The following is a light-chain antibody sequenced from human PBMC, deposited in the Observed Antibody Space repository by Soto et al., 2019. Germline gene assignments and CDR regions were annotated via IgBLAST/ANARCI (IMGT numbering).Light chain of an antibody. CDR1: QSISTW. J-gene: IGKJ2*01. Sequence: DIQMTQSPSTLSAYVGDRVTITCRASQSISTWLAWYQQKPGKAPKFLIDKASSLESGGPSRFSGSGSGTEFTLTISSLQPDDFVTYYCQQYNSSPYTFGQGTKLEIQ. CDR2: KAS. V-gene: IGKV1-5*03. CDR3: QQYNSSPYT.